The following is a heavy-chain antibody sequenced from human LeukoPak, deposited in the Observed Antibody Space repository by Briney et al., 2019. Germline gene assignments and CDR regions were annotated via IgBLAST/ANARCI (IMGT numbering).Heavy chain of an antibody. J-gene: IGHJ4*02. V-gene: IGHV3-7*03. Sequence: GGSLRLSCAASGFTFSRYWMTWVRQAPGKGLEWVANIKQDESKKNYVDSVKGRFTISRDNAKNSLYLQMNSLRAEDTAVYYCATLRVAAIDYWGQGTLVTVSS. CDR1: GFTFSRYW. CDR3: ATLRVAAIDY. CDR2: IKQDESKK. D-gene: IGHD2-15*01.